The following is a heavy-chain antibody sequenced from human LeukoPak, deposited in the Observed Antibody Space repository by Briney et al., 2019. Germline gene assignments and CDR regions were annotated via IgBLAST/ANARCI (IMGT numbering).Heavy chain of an antibody. V-gene: IGHV4-59*01. CDR2: MYYSGST. J-gene: IGHJ4*02. Sequence: ASETLSLTCTVSGVSISRYYWSWIRQPPGKGLEWIGYMYYSGSTNYNPFLKSRVTISVDTSKNQFSLKLRSVTAEDTAVYYCARGGEMATVDYWGQGTLVTVSS. CDR3: ARGGEMATVDY. D-gene: IGHD5-24*01. CDR1: GVSISRYY.